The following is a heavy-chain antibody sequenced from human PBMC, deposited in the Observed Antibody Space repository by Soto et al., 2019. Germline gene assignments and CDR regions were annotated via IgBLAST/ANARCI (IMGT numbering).Heavy chain of an antibody. CDR2: ISAYNGNT. CDR1: GYTFTSYG. CDR3: AVLHSSGPTSGAFDI. V-gene: IGHV1-18*01. D-gene: IGHD3-22*01. Sequence: QVQLVQSGAEVKKPGASVKVSCKASGYTFTSYGISWVRQAPGQGLEWMGWISAYNGNTNYAQKLQGRVTMTTDTSTSTAYMELRSRRSDDTAVYYCAVLHSSGPTSGAFDIWGQGTMVTVSS. J-gene: IGHJ3*02.